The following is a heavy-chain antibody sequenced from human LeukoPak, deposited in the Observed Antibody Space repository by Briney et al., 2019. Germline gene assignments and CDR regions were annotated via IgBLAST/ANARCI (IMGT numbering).Heavy chain of an antibody. Sequence: GASVKVSCKASGYTFTSFGISWVRQAPGQGLEWMGWISAYNGDTNYAHKFQGSVTMTTDTSTSTAYLEMRNLKSDDTAVYYCAREASGAARWYFDYWGQGTLVTVSS. J-gene: IGHJ4*02. CDR1: GYTFTSFG. CDR3: AREASGAARWYFDY. D-gene: IGHD6-6*01. V-gene: IGHV1-18*01. CDR2: ISAYNGDT.